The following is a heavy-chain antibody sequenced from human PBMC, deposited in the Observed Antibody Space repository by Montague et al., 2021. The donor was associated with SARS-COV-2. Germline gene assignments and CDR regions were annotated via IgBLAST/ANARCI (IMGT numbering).Heavy chain of an antibody. Sequence: SLRLSCAASGSTVSTFDMTWVRQAPGKGLECVSVILSGGRTFYAASVKGRFTISRDDSTDTLYLHMNSLRGEDTAIYYCTKDWDYWGQGALVTVSS. CDR1: GSTVSTFD. J-gene: IGHJ4*02. CDR3: TKDWDY. V-gene: IGHV3-23*03. CDR2: ILSGGRT.